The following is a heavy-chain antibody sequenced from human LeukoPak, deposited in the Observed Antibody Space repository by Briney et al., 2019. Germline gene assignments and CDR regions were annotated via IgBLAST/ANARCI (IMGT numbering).Heavy chain of an antibody. CDR2: IYYSGST. CDR1: GGSISSGGYY. Sequence: SETLSLTRTVSGGSISSGGYYWSWIRQHPGKGLEWIGYIYYSGSTYYNPSLKSRVTISVDTSKNQFSLKLSSVTAADTAVYYCARGYYDSSGYWPNAFDIWGQGTMVTVSS. CDR3: ARGYYDSSGYWPNAFDI. J-gene: IGHJ3*02. D-gene: IGHD3-22*01. V-gene: IGHV4-31*03.